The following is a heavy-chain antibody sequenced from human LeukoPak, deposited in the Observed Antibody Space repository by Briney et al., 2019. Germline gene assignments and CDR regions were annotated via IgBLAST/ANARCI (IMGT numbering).Heavy chain of an antibody. CDR1: GFTFTNYW. Sequence: GGSLRLSCAASGFTFTNYWMEWVRQAPGKGLEWVANIRQDGSEKSYVGSVKGRFTISGDNAKNSVYLQMNSLRVEDTAVYYCARRAYDSRPEAPTDNWGQGTLVTVSS. J-gene: IGHJ4*02. CDR2: IRQDGSEK. V-gene: IGHV3-7*01. D-gene: IGHD3-22*01. CDR3: ARRAYDSRPEAPTDN.